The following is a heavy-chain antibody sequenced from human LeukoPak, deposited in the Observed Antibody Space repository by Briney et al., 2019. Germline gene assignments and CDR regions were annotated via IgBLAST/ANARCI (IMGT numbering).Heavy chain of an antibody. J-gene: IGHJ4*02. CDR2: IYSGGSS. CDR3: ARVGGANYYFDY. V-gene: IGHV3-66*01. CDR1: GFTVSTNY. D-gene: IGHD4/OR15-4a*01. Sequence: PGGSLRLSCAAPGFTVSTNYMSWVRQAPGKGLEWVSVIYSGGSSFYADSVKGRFTISRDNSKHTLYLQMNSLRAEDTAVYYCARVGGANYYFDYWGQGTLVTVSS.